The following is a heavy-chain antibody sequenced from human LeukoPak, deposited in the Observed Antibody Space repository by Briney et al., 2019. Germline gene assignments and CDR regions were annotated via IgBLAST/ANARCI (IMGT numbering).Heavy chain of an antibody. Sequence: GGSLRLSCAASGFTFSSYAMHWVRQAPGKGLEWVAVISYDGSNKYYADSVKGRFTISRDNSKNTLYLQMNSLRAEDTAVYYCARGRGYDFWSGYYGPPLLYYFDHWGQGTLVTVSS. V-gene: IGHV3-30*04. CDR3: ARGRGYDFWSGYYGPPLLYYFDH. D-gene: IGHD3-3*01. CDR2: ISYDGSNK. J-gene: IGHJ4*02. CDR1: GFTFSSYA.